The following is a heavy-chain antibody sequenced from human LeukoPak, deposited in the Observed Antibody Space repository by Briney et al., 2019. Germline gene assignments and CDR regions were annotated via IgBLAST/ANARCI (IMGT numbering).Heavy chain of an antibody. CDR1: GDSISRNY. J-gene: IGHJ5*02. V-gene: IGHV4-59*08. CDR2: IYYNGDT. Sequence: SETLSLTCSVSGDSISRNYWSWIRQPPGRGLEWIAYIYYNGDTNYNPSLKSRLTISMDTSKNQFSLKLSSVTAADTAVYYCARHRQWLVTWFDPWGQGTLVTVSS. D-gene: IGHD6-19*01. CDR3: ARHRQWLVTWFDP.